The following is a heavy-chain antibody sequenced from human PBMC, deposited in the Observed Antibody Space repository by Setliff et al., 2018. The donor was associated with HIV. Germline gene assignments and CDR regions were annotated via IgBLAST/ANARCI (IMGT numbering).Heavy chain of an antibody. CDR2: MNPNSGNT. D-gene: IGHD3-22*01. V-gene: IGHV1-8*02. J-gene: IGHJ6*03. CDR1: GYNISSDD. CDR3: ARARRDSYDRGRRNHYYIDV. Sequence: ASVKVSCKASGYNISSDDINWVRQATGQGLEWMGWMNPNSGNTGYAQKFQGRVTMTRDTSISTAYMELNNLKFEDTAVYYCARARRDSYDRGRRNHYYIDVWGKGTTVTVSS.